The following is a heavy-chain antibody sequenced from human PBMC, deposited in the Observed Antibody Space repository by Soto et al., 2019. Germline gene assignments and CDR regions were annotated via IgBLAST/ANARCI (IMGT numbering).Heavy chain of an antibody. CDR2: INQDGSEK. D-gene: IGHD4-4*01. CDR3: ARDYSNPRGRFDP. J-gene: IGHJ5*02. V-gene: IGHV3-7*01. Sequence: LRLSCGVSGFTSSGYWMTWVRQAPGKGLEWVANINQDGSEKYYVDSVKGRFTISRDNAKNSLYLQMNSLRAEDTAIYYCARDYSNPRGRFDPWGQGTLVTVSS. CDR1: GFTSSGYW.